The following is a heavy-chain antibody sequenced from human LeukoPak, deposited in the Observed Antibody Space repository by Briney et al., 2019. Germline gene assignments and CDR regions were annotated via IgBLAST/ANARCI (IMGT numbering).Heavy chain of an antibody. CDR3: ARVRGGAKDFDY. V-gene: IGHV3-30*02. CDR1: GFTFSSYG. Sequence: GGSLRLSCAASGFTFSSYGMHWVRQAPGKGLEWVAFIRYDGSNKYYADSVKGRFTISRDNSKNTLYLQMNSLRAEDTAVYYCARVRGGAKDFDYWGQGTLVTVSS. D-gene: IGHD3-16*01. J-gene: IGHJ4*02. CDR2: IRYDGSNK.